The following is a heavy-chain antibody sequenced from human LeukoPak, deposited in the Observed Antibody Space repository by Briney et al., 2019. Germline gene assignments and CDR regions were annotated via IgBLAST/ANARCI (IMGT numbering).Heavy chain of an antibody. CDR1: GGSISSSSYY. J-gene: IGHJ6*03. CDR3: ARRVDSSSYYYYYYMDV. Sequence: PSETLSLTCTVSGGSISSSSYYWGWIRQPPGKGLEWIGSIYYSGSTYYNPSLKSRVTISVDTSKNQFSLKLSSVTAADTAVYYCARRVDSSSYYYYYYMDVWGKGTTVTVSS. CDR2: IYYSGST. V-gene: IGHV4-39*01. D-gene: IGHD3-22*01.